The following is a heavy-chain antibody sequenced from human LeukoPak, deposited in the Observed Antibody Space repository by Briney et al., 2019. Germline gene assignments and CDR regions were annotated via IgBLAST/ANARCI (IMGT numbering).Heavy chain of an antibody. Sequence: GGSLRLSCEASGFTFNNFGMHWVRQAPGKGLEWVAFIGYDESKKYYAESVKGRFTISRDDSKNTLYLQMSALKTEDTAVYYCAILGTNYYDSSGYPSWGQGTLVTVSS. CDR1: GFTFNNFG. D-gene: IGHD3-22*01. J-gene: IGHJ1*01. V-gene: IGHV3-30*02. CDR3: AILGTNYYDSSGYPS. CDR2: IGYDESKK.